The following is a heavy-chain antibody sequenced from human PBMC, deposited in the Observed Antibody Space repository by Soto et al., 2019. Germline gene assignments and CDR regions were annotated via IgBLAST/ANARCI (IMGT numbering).Heavy chain of an antibody. J-gene: IGHJ4*02. V-gene: IGHV4-4*02. CDR3: ARYNAASGTYYFDY. Sequence: QVELQESGPGLVKPSGTLSLTCAVSGDSVSSRFWWSWVRQSPGKGLEWIGEIYHSGSANYNPSLKSHVTMSVDNSKNQFSLKLNSVTAADTAVYYCARYNAASGTYYFDYWGQGTLVTVSS. CDR1: GDSVSSRFW. CDR2: IYHSGSA. D-gene: IGHD6-13*01.